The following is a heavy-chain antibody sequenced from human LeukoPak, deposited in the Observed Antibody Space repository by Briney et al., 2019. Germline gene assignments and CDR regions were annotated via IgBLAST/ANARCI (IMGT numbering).Heavy chain of an antibody. CDR1: GGSISSSNW. V-gene: IGHV4-4*02. J-gene: IGHJ3*02. CDR2: IYHSGST. Sequence: SETLSLTCAVSGGSISSSNWWSWVRQPPGKGLEWIGEIYHSGSTNHNPSLKSRVTISVDKSKNQFSLKLSSVTAADTAVYYCAIRLGYCSSTSCYGAFDIWGQGTMVTVSS. CDR3: AIRLGYCSSTSCYGAFDI. D-gene: IGHD2-2*01.